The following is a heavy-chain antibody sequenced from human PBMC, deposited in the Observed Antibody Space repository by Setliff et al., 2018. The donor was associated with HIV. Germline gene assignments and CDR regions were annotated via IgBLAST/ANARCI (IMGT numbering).Heavy chain of an antibody. J-gene: IGHJ5*02. Sequence: LSLXCTXXXXSISSSIYYWGWIRQPPGKGLDWIGNIYYSVSTYYKPALKSRVTISVXXXENQFSLRLNSVTAADTAVYYCARHSDYYASSGYGRWFDPWGXGTLVTVSS. CDR2: IYYSVST. CDR3: ARHSDYYASSGYGRWFDP. D-gene: IGHD3-22*01. V-gene: IGHV4-39*01. CDR1: XXSISSSIYY.